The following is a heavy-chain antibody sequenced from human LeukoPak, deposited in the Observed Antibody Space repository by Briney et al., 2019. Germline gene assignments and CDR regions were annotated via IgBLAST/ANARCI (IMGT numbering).Heavy chain of an antibody. CDR3: ARDEGDIVVVPAATTYYYYYGMDV. CDR1: GFTFSTCA. D-gene: IGHD2-2*01. V-gene: IGHV3-23*01. Sequence: PGGSLRLSCAASGFTFSTCAMSWVRQAPGKGLEWVSTISGGGRSTDYADSVKGHFTISRDNSKNTLYLQMNSLRAEDTAVYYCARDEGDIVVVPAATTYYYYYGMDVWGQGTTVTVSS. J-gene: IGHJ6*02. CDR2: ISGGGRST.